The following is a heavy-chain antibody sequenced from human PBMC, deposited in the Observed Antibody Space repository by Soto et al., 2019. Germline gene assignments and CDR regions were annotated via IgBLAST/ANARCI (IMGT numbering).Heavy chain of an antibody. CDR1: GGSFSGYY. CDR2: IYHSGST. CDR3: ARVMGYSGYDY. J-gene: IGHJ4*02. V-gene: IGHV4-34*01. D-gene: IGHD5-12*01. Sequence: SETLSLTCAVYGGSFSGYYWSWIRQPPGKGLGWIGEIYHSGSTNYNPSLKSRVTISVDKSKNQFSLKLSSVTAADTAVYYCARVMGYSGYDYWGQGTLVTVSS.